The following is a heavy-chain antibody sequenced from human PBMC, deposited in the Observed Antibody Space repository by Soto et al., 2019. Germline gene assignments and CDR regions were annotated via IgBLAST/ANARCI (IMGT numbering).Heavy chain of an antibody. D-gene: IGHD3-22*01. V-gene: IGHV3-30*18. CDR3: AKLPDSSGYYSFDY. J-gene: IGHJ4*02. CDR2: ISYDGSNK. Sequence: ESGGGVVQPGRSLRLSCAASGFTFSSYGMHWVRKAPGKGLEWVAVISYDGSNKYYADSVKGRFTISRDNSKNTLYLQMNSLRAEDTAVYYCAKLPDSSGYYSFDYWGQGTLVTVSS. CDR1: GFTFSSYG.